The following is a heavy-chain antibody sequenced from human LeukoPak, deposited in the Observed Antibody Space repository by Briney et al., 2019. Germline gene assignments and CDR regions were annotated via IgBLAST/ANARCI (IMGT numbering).Heavy chain of an antibody. J-gene: IGHJ6*02. CDR2: IYYSGTT. V-gene: IGHV4-59*01. CDR1: GGSISHYY. D-gene: IGHD4-17*01. Sequence: SETPSLTCTVSGGSISHYYWSWIRQSPGKGLEWIGYIYYSGTTNYNPSLKSRVTISVDTSRNQFSLQLRSVTAADTAVYYRAREDPQTTVPEGMDVWGQGTTVIVSS. CDR3: AREDPQTTVPEGMDV.